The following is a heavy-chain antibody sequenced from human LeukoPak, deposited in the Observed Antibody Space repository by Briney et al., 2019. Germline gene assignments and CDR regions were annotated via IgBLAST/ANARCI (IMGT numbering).Heavy chain of an antibody. CDR1: GFTFSSYA. D-gene: IGHD3-10*01. CDR3: ARGGLGYYGSGSPGDV. CDR2: ISSSGGST. J-gene: IGHJ6*04. Sequence: GGSLRLSCAASGFTFSSYAMHWVRQAPGKGLEYVSAISSSGGSTYYANSVKGRFAISRDNSKNTLYLQMGSLRAEDMAVYYCARGGLGYYGSGSPGDVWGKGTTVTVSS. V-gene: IGHV3-64*01.